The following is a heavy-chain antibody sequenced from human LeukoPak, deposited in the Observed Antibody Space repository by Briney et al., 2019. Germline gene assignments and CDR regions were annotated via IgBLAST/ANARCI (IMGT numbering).Heavy chain of an antibody. V-gene: IGHV3-23*01. D-gene: IGHD3-10*01. CDR2: ISGSGGST. J-gene: IGHJ4*02. CDR1: GFTFSSYA. Sequence: GRSLRLSCAASGFTFSSYAMSWVRQAPGKGLEWVSAISGSGGSTYYADSVKGRFTISRDNSKNTLYLQMNSLRAEDTAVYYCAKDQRTYYYGSGRLHWGQGTLVTVSS. CDR3: AKDQRTYYYGSGRLH.